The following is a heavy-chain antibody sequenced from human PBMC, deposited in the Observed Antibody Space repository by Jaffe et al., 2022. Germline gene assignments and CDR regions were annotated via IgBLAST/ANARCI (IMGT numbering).Heavy chain of an antibody. Sequence: QVQLVESGGGVVQPGGSLRLSCAASGFTFSSYGMHWVRQAPGKGLEWVAFIRYDGSNKYYADSVKGRFTISRDNSKNTLYLQMNSLRAEDTAVYYCAKETGNYDYIWGSYRYSIYYYYYMDVWGKGTTVTVSS. CDR2: IRYDGSNK. CDR1: GFTFSSYG. CDR3: AKETGNYDYIWGSYRYSIYYYYYMDV. D-gene: IGHD3-16*02. J-gene: IGHJ6*03. V-gene: IGHV3-30*02.